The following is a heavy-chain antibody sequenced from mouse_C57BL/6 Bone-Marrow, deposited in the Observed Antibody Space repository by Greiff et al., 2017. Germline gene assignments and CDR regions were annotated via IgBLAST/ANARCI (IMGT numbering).Heavy chain of an antibody. CDR2: IDPSDSYT. J-gene: IGHJ1*03. V-gene: IGHV1-69*01. Sequence: VQLQQPGAELVMPGASVKLSCKASGYTFTSYWMHWVKQRPGQGLEWIGEIDPSDSYTNYNQKFKGKSTLTVDKSSSTAYMQPSSLTSEDSAVYYCARDYGSSYNWYFDVWGTGTTVTVSS. CDR3: ARDYGSSYNWYFDV. D-gene: IGHD1-1*01. CDR1: GYTFTSYW.